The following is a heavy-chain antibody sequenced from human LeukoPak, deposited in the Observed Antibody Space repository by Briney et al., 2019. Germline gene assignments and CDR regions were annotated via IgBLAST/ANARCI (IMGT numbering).Heavy chain of an antibody. V-gene: IGHV3-21*06. D-gene: IGHD4-17*01. CDR3: ARASDGDATPYYYYMDV. Sequence: GGSLRLSCAASGFTFSNAWMSWARQAPGKGLEWVSSISSSSSYIYYADSVKGRFTISRDNAKNSLYLQMNSLRAEDTAVYYCARASDGDATPYYYYMDVWGKGTTVTVSS. CDR2: ISSSSSYI. J-gene: IGHJ6*03. CDR1: GFTFSNAW.